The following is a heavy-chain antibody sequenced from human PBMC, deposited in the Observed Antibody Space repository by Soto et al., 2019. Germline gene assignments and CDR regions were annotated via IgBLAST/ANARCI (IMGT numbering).Heavy chain of an antibody. D-gene: IGHD6-19*01. CDR2: IIPMLTVT. J-gene: IGHJ3*01. CDR1: GGTFNTYT. CDR3: SIGSWSAEAFDV. V-gene: IGHV1-69*02. Sequence: QVHLIQSGAAVKKPGSSVKVSCKAAGGTFNTYTLIWVRQAPGHGLEWMGRIIPMLTVTNSAQKFQGRLTLTADKSTGTAFMELTSLRSDDTAVYYCSIGSWSAEAFDVWGQGKMVTVSS.